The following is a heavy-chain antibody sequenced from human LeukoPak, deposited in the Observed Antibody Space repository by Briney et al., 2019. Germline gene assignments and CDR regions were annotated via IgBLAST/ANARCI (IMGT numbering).Heavy chain of an antibody. V-gene: IGHV3-74*01. CDR2: INSDGSSI. J-gene: IGHJ6*02. CDR3: ARDLDCSGGSCYSDYYYGMDV. Sequence: GGSLRLSCAASGFSFGSSWMHWVRRAPGKGLDWVSRINSDGSSIAYADSVKGRFTISRDNSKNTLYLQMNSLRAEDTAVYYCARDLDCSGGSCYSDYYYGMDVWGQGTTVTVSS. D-gene: IGHD2-15*01. CDR1: GFSFGSSW.